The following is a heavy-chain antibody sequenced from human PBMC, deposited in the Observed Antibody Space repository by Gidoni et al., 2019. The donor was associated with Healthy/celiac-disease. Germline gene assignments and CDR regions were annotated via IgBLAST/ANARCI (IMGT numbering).Heavy chain of an antibody. J-gene: IGHJ4*02. Sequence: EVQLVESGGGLVQPGGSLRLSCAASGFTFSSYWMSWVRQAPGKGLEWVANMKQDGNEKYYVDSLKGRFTISRDNAKNSLYLQMNSLRAEDTAVYYCARDRIAVDYWGQGTLVTVSS. V-gene: IGHV3-7*01. D-gene: IGHD2-15*01. CDR3: ARDRIAVDY. CDR2: MKQDGNEK. CDR1: GFTFSSYW.